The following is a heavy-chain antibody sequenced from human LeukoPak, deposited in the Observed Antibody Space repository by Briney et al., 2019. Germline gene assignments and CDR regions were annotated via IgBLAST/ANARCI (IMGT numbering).Heavy chain of an antibody. D-gene: IGHD5-18*01. Sequence: GGSLRLSCAASGXTFSNYAMSWVRQAPGKGLEWVSTVSVSGGNTYYADSVKGRFTISRDNSKNTLYLQMNSLRAEDTAVYYCAKGGYSYGYAYWGQGTLVTVSS. CDR2: VSVSGGNT. V-gene: IGHV3-23*01. CDR1: GXTFSNYA. CDR3: AKGGYSYGYAY. J-gene: IGHJ4*02.